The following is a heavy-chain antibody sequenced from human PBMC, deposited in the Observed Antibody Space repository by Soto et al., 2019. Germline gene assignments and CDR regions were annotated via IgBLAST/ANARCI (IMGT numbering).Heavy chain of an antibody. V-gene: IGHV3-30-3*01. J-gene: IGHJ4*02. Sequence: GGSLRLSCAASGFTFSSYAMHWVRQAPGKGLEWVAVISYDGSNTYYADSVKGRFTISRDNSKNTLYLQMNSLRAEDTAVYYCARDRLWFGELYYFDYWGQGTLVTVSS. D-gene: IGHD3-10*01. CDR3: ARDRLWFGELYYFDY. CDR2: ISYDGSNT. CDR1: GFTFSSYA.